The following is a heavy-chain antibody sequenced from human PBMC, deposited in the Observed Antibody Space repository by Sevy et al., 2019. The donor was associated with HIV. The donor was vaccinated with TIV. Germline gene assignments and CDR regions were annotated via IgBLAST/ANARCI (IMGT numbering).Heavy chain of an antibody. CDR2: ISSSSSTI. J-gene: IGHJ4*02. D-gene: IGHD3-3*01. CDR1: GFTFSSYS. V-gene: IGHV3-48*02. CDR3: ARGGPKYYDFWRGYPPFDY. Sequence: GGSLRLSCAASGFTFSSYSMNWVRQAPGKGLEWVSYISSSSSTIYYADSVKGRFTISRDNAKNSLYLQMNSLRDEDTAVYYCARGGPKYYDFWRGYPPFDYWGQGTLVTVSS.